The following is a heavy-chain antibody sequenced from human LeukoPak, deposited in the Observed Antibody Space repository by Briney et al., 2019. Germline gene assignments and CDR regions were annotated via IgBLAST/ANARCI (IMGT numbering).Heavy chain of an antibody. V-gene: IGHV1-46*01. Sequence: ASVKVSCKESGYTFTSNYIHWVRQAPGQGLEWMGMIYPWDGSTSYAQKFQGRVTVTRDTTTSTVHMELSGLRSEDTAVYYCARDQEGFDYWGQGTLVTVSS. CDR2: IYPWDGST. CDR1: GYTFTSNY. J-gene: IGHJ4*02. CDR3: ARDQEGFDY.